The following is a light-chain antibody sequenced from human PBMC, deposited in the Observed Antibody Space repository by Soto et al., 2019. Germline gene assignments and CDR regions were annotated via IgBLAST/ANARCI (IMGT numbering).Light chain of an antibody. CDR2: GAS. J-gene: IGKJ4*01. CDR3: QQGSSTLT. V-gene: IGKV1-39*01. Sequence: DIQMTQSPSSLSASVGDRVTITCRASQSINRYLNWYQQKPGTAPKLLISGASSLQSGVPSRLSGSGSGTDFTLTISSLQPEDFATYYCQQGSSTLTFGGGTKVEIK. CDR1: QSINRY.